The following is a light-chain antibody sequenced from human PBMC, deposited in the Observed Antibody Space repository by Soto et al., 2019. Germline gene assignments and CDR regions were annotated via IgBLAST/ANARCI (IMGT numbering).Light chain of an antibody. Sequence: DIQMTQSPSSLSASVGDRVTITCRASQNMNNYLNWYQQKPGKLPKLLIYTTSRLQSGVPSRFSGSGSGTDFTLTISSLQPEDIGIYYCQQNYNTPLTFGGGTKVEIK. CDR2: TTS. CDR3: QQNYNTPLT. V-gene: IGKV1-39*01. J-gene: IGKJ4*02. CDR1: QNMNNY.